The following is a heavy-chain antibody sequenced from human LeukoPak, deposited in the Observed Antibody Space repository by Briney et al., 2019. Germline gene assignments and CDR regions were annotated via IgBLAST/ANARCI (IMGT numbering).Heavy chain of an antibody. CDR2: IWYDGSNK. J-gene: IGHJ4*02. CDR1: GFTFSSYG. Sequence: GGSLRLSCAASGFTFSSYGMHWVRQAPGKGLEWVAVIWYDGSNKYYADSVKGRFTISRDNSKNTLYLQMNSLRAEDTAVYYCAKDRGYDFWSGYLDYWGQGTLVTVS. D-gene: IGHD3-3*01. V-gene: IGHV3-33*06. CDR3: AKDRGYDFWSGYLDY.